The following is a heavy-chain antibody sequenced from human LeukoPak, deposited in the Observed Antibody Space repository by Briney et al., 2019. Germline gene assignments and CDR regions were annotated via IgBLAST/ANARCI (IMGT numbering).Heavy chain of an antibody. CDR2: IIPIFGTA. D-gene: IGHD6-13*01. CDR3: ASRMGVDSSSWYGAFDI. CDR1: GSIFSSYA. Sequence: SVKVSCKASGSIFSSYAISWVRQAPGQGLEWMGGIIPIFGTANYAQKFQGRVTITADKSTSTAYMELSSLRSEDTAVYYCASRMGVDSSSWYGAFDIWGQGTMVTVSS. J-gene: IGHJ3*02. V-gene: IGHV1-69*06.